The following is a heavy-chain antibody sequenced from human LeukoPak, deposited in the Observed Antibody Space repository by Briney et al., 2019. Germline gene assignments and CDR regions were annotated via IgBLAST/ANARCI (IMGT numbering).Heavy chain of an antibody. J-gene: IGHJ3*02. V-gene: IGHV3-23*01. CDR3: AKREPGTTRRDDAFDI. CDR1: GFTFSGYA. CDR2: ISDDGGST. D-gene: IGHD1-1*01. Sequence: GGSLRLSCAASGFTFSGYAMSWVRQSPGKGLEWVSAISDDGGSTYYADSVKGRFTISRDNSKNTLYLQMNSLRAEDTAVYYCAKREPGTTRRDDAFDIWGQGTMVTVSS.